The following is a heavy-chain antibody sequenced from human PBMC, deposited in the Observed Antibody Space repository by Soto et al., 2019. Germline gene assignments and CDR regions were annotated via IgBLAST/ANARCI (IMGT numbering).Heavy chain of an antibody. CDR3: ARDFNWYRH. CDR1: GFACSHQD. D-gene: IGHD1-1*01. Sequence: GGSLRFWCAASGFACSHQDASWMCQSPGQRLELISYVRISGSGNTIYCGDSVKGRFISSRDKARNSVYLQMNSLRVEDTAVYYWARDFNWYRHWGQGTLVTVSS. CDR2: VRISGSGNTI. J-gene: IGHJ1*01. V-gene: IGHV3-11*01.